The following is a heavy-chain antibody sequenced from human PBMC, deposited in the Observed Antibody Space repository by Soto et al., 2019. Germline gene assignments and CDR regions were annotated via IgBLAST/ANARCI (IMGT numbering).Heavy chain of an antibody. Sequence: GASVKVSCKASRYTLHSYVINWVRQATVQGLEWMGWSNPNSDNTGYAQNFHIRVTMTTNTSLSTAYMVLGGLRAVDTAVYYCARCQPYSVWNWLDPWGQGTLVTVSS. CDR2: SNPNSDNT. CDR1: RYTLHSYV. J-gene: IGHJ5*02. V-gene: IGHV1-8*01. D-gene: IGHD6-13*01. CDR3: ARCQPYSVWNWLDP.